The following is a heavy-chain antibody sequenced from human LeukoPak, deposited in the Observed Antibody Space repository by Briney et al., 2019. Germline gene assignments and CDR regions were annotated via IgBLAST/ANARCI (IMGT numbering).Heavy chain of an antibody. V-gene: IGHV1-46*01. D-gene: IGHD1-26*01. CDR3: ARGIVGDSVAFDY. J-gene: IGHJ4*02. Sequence: GASVKVSCKASGYTFTTCNVHWVRQAPGQGFEWMGIINPSGGSTTYPQNFQDRVTVTRDTSTSTVYMELSSLRSEDTAVYYCARGIVGDSVAFDYWGQGTLVTVSA. CDR1: GYTFTTCN. CDR2: INPSGGST.